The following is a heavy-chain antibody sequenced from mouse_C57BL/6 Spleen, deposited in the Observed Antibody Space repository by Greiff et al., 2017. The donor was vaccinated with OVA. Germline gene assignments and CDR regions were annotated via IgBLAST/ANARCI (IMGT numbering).Heavy chain of an antibody. Sequence: QVQLKQPGAELVRPGPSVKLSCKASGYTFTSYWMHWVKQRPGQGLEWIGVIDPSDSYTNYNQKFKGKATLTVDTSSSTAYMQLSSLTSEDSAVYYCASWENYYAMDYWGQGTSVTVSS. CDR1: GYTFTSYW. D-gene: IGHD4-1*01. V-gene: IGHV1-59*01. CDR3: ASWENYYAMDY. CDR2: IDPSDSYT. J-gene: IGHJ4*01.